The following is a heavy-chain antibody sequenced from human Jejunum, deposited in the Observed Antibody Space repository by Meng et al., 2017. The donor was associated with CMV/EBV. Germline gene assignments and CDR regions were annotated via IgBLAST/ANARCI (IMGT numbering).Heavy chain of an antibody. D-gene: IGHD3/OR15-3a*01. CDR3: AAQTGLGNDAFDI. Sequence: SGYTFASFWIGWVRQMPGKGLEWMGILHPGDSESRYSPSFQGQVTMSADKSISTAYLQWNSLKASGTAMYYCAAQTGLGNDAFDIWGQGTMGTVSS. CDR1: GYTFASFW. J-gene: IGHJ3*02. CDR2: LHPGDSES. V-gene: IGHV5-51*01.